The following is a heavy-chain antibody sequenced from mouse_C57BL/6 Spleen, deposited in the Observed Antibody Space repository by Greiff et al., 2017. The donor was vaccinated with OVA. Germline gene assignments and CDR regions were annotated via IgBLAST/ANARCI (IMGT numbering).Heavy chain of an antibody. CDR2: IYPGDGDT. J-gene: IGHJ2*01. Sequence: VKLQQSGAELVKPGASVKISCKASGYAFRSYWMNWVKQRPGKGLEWIGQIYPGDGDTNYNGKFKGKATLTADKSSSTAYMQLSSLTSEDSAVYFCARAPANWDDFDYWGQGTTLTVSS. D-gene: IGHD4-1*01. CDR3: ARAPANWDDFDY. V-gene: IGHV1-80*01. CDR1: GYAFRSYW.